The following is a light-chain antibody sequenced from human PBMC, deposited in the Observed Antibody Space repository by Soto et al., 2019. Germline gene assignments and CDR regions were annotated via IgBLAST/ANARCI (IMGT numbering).Light chain of an antibody. CDR3: QQSYSTLLT. CDR1: QSISSY. V-gene: IGKV1-39*01. CDR2: AAS. J-gene: IGKJ3*01. Sequence: IQMTQSPSSLSASVGDRVTITCRASQSISSYLNWYQQKPGKDPKLLSYAASSLQSGVPSRFSGSGSGTDFTLTISSLQPEDFATYYCQQSYSTLLTFGPGTKVDIK.